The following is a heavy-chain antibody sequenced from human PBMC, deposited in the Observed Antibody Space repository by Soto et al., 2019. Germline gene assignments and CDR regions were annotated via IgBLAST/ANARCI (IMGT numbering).Heavy chain of an antibody. CDR1: GFSLSTSGAA. CDR2: IYWDGDK. Sequence: GSGPTLVNPTQTLTLTCTFSGFSLSTSGAAVGWVRQPPGRALELLALIYWDGDKRYNASLGNRLTITKDTSMNQVVLTLTNVDPADTATYYCAHRATMTIFGLIIDNGIWFDPWGQGTRVTVS. J-gene: IGHJ5*02. D-gene: IGHD3-3*01. CDR3: AHRATMTIFGLIIDNGIWFDP. V-gene: IGHV2-5*02.